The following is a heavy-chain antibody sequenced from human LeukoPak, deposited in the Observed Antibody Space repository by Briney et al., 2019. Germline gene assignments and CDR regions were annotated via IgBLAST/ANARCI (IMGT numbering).Heavy chain of an antibody. CDR3: ARGYGGRVSFDY. J-gene: IGHJ4*02. D-gene: IGHD4-23*01. Sequence: GASVKVSCKASGGTFSSYAISWVRQAPGQGLEWMGRIIPILGIANYAQKFQGRVTITADKSTSTAYMELSSLRSEDTAVYYCARGYGGRVSFDYWSQGTLVTVSS. CDR2: IIPILGIA. CDR1: GGTFSSYA. V-gene: IGHV1-69*04.